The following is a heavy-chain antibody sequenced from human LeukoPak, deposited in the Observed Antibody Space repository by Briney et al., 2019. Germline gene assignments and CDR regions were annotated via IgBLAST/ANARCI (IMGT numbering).Heavy chain of an antibody. V-gene: IGHV4-39*01. CDR2: IYYSGST. CDR3: ARGPDYSSSYAANWFDP. CDR1: GGSISSSTYY. Sequence: PSETLSPTCTVSGGSISSSTYYWGWIRQPPGKGLEWIGRIYYSGSTFYNPTLKSRVTISVDTSKNQFSLKLSSVTSADTAVYYCARGPDYSSSYAANWFDPWGQGTLVTVSS. D-gene: IGHD6-13*01. J-gene: IGHJ5*02.